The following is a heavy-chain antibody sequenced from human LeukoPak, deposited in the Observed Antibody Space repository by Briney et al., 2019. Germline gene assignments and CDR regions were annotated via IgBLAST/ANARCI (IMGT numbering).Heavy chain of an antibody. J-gene: IGHJ3*02. V-gene: IGHV5-51*01. CDR1: GYSFTSYW. CDR2: IYPGDSET. Sequence: HGESLKFSCKGSGYSFTSYWSAWVRQLPGKGLEWMAIIYPGDSETRYNPSFQGQATFSANKSTSLSHLKWSSLKASDTDIYYCARRIAVWGAFDIWGQGTLVTVSS. CDR3: ARRIAVWGAFDI. D-gene: IGHD3-16*01.